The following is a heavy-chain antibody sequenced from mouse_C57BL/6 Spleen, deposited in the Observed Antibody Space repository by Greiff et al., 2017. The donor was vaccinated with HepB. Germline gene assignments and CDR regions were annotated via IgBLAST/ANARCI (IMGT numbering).Heavy chain of an antibody. V-gene: IGHV1-59*01. D-gene: IGHD2-3*01. CDR3: ARMDGPWYYFDY. CDR2: IDPSDSYT. J-gene: IGHJ2*01. CDR1: GYTFTSYW. Sequence: QVQLKQPGAELVRPGTSVKLSCKASGYTFTSYWMHWVKQRPGQGLEWIGVIDPSDSYTNYNQKFKGKATLTVDTSSSTAYMQLSSLTSDDSAVYYCARMDGPWYYFDYWGQGTTLTVSS.